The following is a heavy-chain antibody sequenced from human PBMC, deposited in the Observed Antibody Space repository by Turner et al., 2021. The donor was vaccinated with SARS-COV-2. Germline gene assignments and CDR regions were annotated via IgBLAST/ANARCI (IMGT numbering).Heavy chain of an antibody. CDR2: IYYSVST. V-gene: IGHV4-39*01. CDR3: ARQKQDLTTPPYWFAP. J-gene: IGHJ5*02. D-gene: IGHD2-15*01. CDR1: GDSIRSTLYH. Sequence: VQLQASGPGLVKPWETLSLTCTASGDSIRSTLYHWRWIRQPPGKGPEWIGGIYYSVSTCYNPSLERRITISVYTSNNQFSLKLSSVTAADAALYNCARQKQDLTTPPYWFAPWGHVTLVTVSS.